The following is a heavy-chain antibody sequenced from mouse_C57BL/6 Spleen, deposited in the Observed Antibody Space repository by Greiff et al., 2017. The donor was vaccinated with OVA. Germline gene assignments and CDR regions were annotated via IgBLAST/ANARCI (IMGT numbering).Heavy chain of an antibody. V-gene: IGHV5-9*01. CDR1: GFTFSSYT. CDR3: ARQTYYSNYGFAY. D-gene: IGHD2-5*01. J-gene: IGHJ3*01. Sequence: EVHLVESGGGLVKPGGSLKLSCAASGFTFSSYTMSWVRQTPEKRLEWVATISGGGGNTYYPDSVKGRFTISRDNAKNTLYLQMSSLRSEDTALYYCARQTYYSNYGFAYWGQGTLVTVSA. CDR2: ISGGGGNT.